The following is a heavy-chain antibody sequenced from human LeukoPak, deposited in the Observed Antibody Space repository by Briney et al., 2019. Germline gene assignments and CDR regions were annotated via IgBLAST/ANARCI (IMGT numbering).Heavy chain of an antibody. CDR2: IYYSGST. V-gene: IGHV4-59*01. Sequence: SETLSLTCTVSGGSTSSYYWSWIRQPPGKGLEWIGYIYYSGSTNYNPSLKSRVTISVDTSKNQFSLKLSSVTAADTAVYYCARGPSQLPTRKRYYYGMDVWGKGTTVTVSS. CDR3: ARGPSQLPTRKRYYYGMDV. CDR1: GGSTSSYY. J-gene: IGHJ6*04. D-gene: IGHD2-2*01.